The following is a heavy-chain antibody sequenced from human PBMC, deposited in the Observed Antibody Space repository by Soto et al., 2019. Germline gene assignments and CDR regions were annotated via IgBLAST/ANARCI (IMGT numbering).Heavy chain of an antibody. CDR1: GFTFSSYR. CDR3: AKDHTFTSTVLDY. D-gene: IGHD4-17*01. J-gene: IGHJ4*02. V-gene: IGHV3-21*01. CDR2: ISSSSSYI. Sequence: PGGSLRLSCAASGFTFSSYRMNWVRQAPGKGLEWVSSISSSSSYIYYADSVKGRFTISRDNANNSLYLQMNSLRGEATAVYYCAKDHTFTSTVLDYWGQGTLVTVSS.